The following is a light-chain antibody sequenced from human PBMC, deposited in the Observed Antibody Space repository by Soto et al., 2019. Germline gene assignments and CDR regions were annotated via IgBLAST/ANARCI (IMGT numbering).Light chain of an antibody. CDR3: CSYAGSETVV. J-gene: IGLJ2*01. CDR2: EVS. V-gene: IGLV2-23*02. CDR1: SSDVGNFNL. Sequence: QSVLTQPASVSGSPGQSITISCTGTSSDVGNFNLVSWYQQFPGKAPILMIYEVSKRPSGVSNRFSGSKSGNTASLTISGLQTEDEADYYCCSYAGSETVVFGGGTKLTVL.